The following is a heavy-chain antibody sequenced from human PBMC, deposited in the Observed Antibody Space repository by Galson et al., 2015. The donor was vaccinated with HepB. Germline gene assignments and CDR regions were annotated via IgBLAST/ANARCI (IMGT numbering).Heavy chain of an antibody. J-gene: IGHJ4*02. D-gene: IGHD2-2*03. CDR1: GFTFRSYG. Sequence: SLRLSCAASGFTFRSYGMHWVRQAPGKGLEWVAVISYDGSNKYYADSVKGRFTISRDNSKNTLYLQMNSLRAEDTAVYYCASGYCSSTSCSQTNRGYFDYWGQGTLVTVSS. CDR3: ASGYCSSTSCSQTNRGYFDY. V-gene: IGHV3-30*03. CDR2: ISYDGSNK.